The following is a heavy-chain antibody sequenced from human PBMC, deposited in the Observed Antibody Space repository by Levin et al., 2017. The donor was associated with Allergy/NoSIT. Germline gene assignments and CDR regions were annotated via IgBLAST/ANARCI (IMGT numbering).Heavy chain of an antibody. D-gene: IGHD2-2*01. Sequence: PGGSLRLSCTASGFIFSNAWMSWVRQAPGKGLEWVGRVKSKGDGGTTDYAAPVKGRFTISRDDSKTTLYLQINSLRTEDTAVYYCTTDRYCSSMNCFEYFDYWGQGTLVTVSS. CDR3: TTDRYCSSMNCFEYFDY. J-gene: IGHJ4*02. CDR2: VKSKGDGGTT. V-gene: IGHV3-15*01. CDR1: GFIFSNAW.